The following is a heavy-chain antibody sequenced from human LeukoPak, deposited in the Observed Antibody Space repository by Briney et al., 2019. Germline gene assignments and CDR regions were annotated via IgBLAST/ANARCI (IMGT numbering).Heavy chain of an antibody. V-gene: IGHV3-23*01. J-gene: IGHJ4*02. CDR2: ISGSGGST. CDR3: AKPPRGDYVWGSYLGY. CDR1: GFTFSSYA. Sequence: PGGSLRLSCAASGFTFSSYAMSWVRQAPGKGLEWVSAISGSGGSTYYADSVKGRFTISRDNSKNTLYLQMNSLRAEDTAVYYCAKPPRGDYVWGSYLGYWGQGTLVTVSS. D-gene: IGHD3-16*02.